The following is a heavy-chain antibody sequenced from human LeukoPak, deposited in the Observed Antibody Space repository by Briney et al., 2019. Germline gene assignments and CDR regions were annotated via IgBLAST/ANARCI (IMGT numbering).Heavy chain of an antibody. CDR2: IKSDGSST. CDR3: VRDNRSYNFDY. V-gene: IGHV3-74*01. D-gene: IGHD1-26*01. J-gene: IGHJ4*02. CDR1: GFTFSRYW. Sequence: GGSLRLSCAPSGFTFSRYWMHWVRKAPGNGLVWVSCIKSDGSSTSIADSAKGRFTISRDNAKNTVYLQMNSLRAEDTAVYYCVRDNRSYNFDYWGQGTLVTVSS.